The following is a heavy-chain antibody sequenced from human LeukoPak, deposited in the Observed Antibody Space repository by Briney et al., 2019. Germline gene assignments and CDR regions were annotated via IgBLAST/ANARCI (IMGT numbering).Heavy chain of an antibody. CDR3: AREISPADSSSAFDY. D-gene: IGHD6-6*01. CDR2: INHSGST. J-gene: IGHJ4*02. CDR1: GGSFSGYY. V-gene: IGHV4-34*01. Sequence: TSETLSLTCAVYGGSFSGYYWSWIRQPPGKGLEWIGEINHSGSTNYNPSLKSRVTISVDTSKNQFSLKLNSVTAADTAVYYCAREISPADSSSAFDYWGQGTLVTVFS.